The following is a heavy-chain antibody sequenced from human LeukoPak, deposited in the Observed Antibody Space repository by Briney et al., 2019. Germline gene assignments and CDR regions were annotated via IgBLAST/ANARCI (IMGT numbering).Heavy chain of an antibody. CDR3: TRTSVSGDGYKVGYFDY. Sequence: GGSLRLSCAASGLTVSSNYMSWVRQAPGKGLEWVSLIYSRGSTYYADSVKGRFTISRDNSKNTLFLQMNSLTADDTAMYYCTRTSVSGDGYKVGYFDYWGQGTLVTVSS. J-gene: IGHJ4*02. V-gene: IGHV3-53*01. D-gene: IGHD5-24*01. CDR1: GLTVSSNY. CDR2: IYSRGST.